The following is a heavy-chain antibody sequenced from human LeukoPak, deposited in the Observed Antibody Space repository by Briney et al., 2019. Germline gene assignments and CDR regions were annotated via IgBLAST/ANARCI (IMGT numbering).Heavy chain of an antibody. CDR2: IYTSGST. V-gene: IGHV4-4*07. D-gene: IGHD2-15*01. Sequence: SETLSLTCTVSGGSISSYYWSWIRQPAGKGLEWIGRIYTSGSTNYNPSLKSRVTMSVDTSKNQFSLKLSSVTAADTAVYYCASISAAKENYYYMDVWGKGTTVTVSS. J-gene: IGHJ6*03. CDR3: ASISAAKENYYYMDV. CDR1: GGSISSYY.